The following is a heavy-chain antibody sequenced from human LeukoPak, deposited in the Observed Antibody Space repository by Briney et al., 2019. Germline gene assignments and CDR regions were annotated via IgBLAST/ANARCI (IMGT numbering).Heavy chain of an antibody. V-gene: IGHV3-21*01. J-gene: IGHJ4*02. CDR1: GFTVSSNY. Sequence: PGGSLRLSCAASGFTVSSNYMSWVRQAPGKGLEWVSSISTSSSYIYYADSVKGRFTISRDNAKKSLYLQMNSLRAEDTAVYYCARGPSGYHNTGGQGTLVTVSS. D-gene: IGHD5-12*01. CDR2: ISTSSSYI. CDR3: ARGPSGYHNT.